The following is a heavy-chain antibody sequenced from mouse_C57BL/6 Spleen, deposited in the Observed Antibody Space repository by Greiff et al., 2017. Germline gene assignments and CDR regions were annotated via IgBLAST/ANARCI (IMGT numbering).Heavy chain of an antibody. J-gene: IGHJ4*01. Sequence: QVQLQQSGAELVRPGASVTLSCKASGYTFTDYEMHWVKQTPVHGLEWIGAIDPDTGGTAYNQKFKGKAILTADKSSSTAYMELRSLTSEDSAVYYCTRWFLYAMDYWGQGTSVTVSS. CDR3: TRWFLYAMDY. CDR1: GYTFTDYE. V-gene: IGHV1-15*01. CDR2: IDPDTGGT. D-gene: IGHD2-2*01.